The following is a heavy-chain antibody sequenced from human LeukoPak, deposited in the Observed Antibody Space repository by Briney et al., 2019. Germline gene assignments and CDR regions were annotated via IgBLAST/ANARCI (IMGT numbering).Heavy chain of an antibody. J-gene: IGHJ3*02. CDR1: GYTFISYG. CDR3: ARDGHRRCHYDCSGREDAFDI. D-gene: IGHD3-22*01. V-gene: IGHV1-18*01. Sequence: ASVKVSCKASGYTFISYGISWVRQAPGQGPECMGWISAYNGHTNYAQNLQGRVTMTTDTSTSTAYMELRSLRPDDTAVYYWARDGHRRCHYDCSGREDAFDIWGQGTMVTVSS. CDR2: ISAYNGHT.